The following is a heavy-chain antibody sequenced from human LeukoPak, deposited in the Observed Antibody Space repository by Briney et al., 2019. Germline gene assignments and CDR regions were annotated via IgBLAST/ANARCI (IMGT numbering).Heavy chain of an antibody. J-gene: IGHJ4*02. Sequence: GGSLRLSCAASGFTVSSNYMSWVRQAPGKGLEWVSAISGSGGSTYYADSVKGRFTISRDNSKNTLYLQMNSLRAEDTAVYYCAGNDFWSGRIDYWGQGTLVTVSS. CDR2: ISGSGGST. D-gene: IGHD3-3*01. V-gene: IGHV3-23*01. CDR3: AGNDFWSGRIDY. CDR1: GFTVSSNY.